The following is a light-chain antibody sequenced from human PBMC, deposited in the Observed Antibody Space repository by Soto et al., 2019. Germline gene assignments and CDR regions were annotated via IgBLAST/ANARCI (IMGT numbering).Light chain of an antibody. V-gene: IGKV3-20*01. CDR2: GVS. J-gene: IGKJ1*01. Sequence: EIVLTQSPGSLSLSPGERATLSCRASQSVDSTFFAWYQKKPGQAPRLLMYGVSKRATGIPDRFSGSGSGTDFTLTISRLEPDDFAVYYCQQYMSSVTFGQGTRVEIK. CDR1: QSVDSTF. CDR3: QQYMSSVT.